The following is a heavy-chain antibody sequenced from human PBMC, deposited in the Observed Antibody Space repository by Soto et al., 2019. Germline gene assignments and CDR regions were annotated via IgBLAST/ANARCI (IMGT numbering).Heavy chain of an antibody. CDR1: GYSFTNYW. CDR3: ARTRGYSYGFLPPDFDY. J-gene: IGHJ4*03. Sequence: GESLKISCKGSGYSFTNYWIAWVRQMPGKGLEWMGNIYPGDSDTRYSPSFRGQVSISADKSIGTAYLQWSSLQASDTAIYYCARTRGYSYGFLPPDFDYWGHGTLVTVSS. V-gene: IGHV5-51*01. CDR2: IYPGDSDT. D-gene: IGHD5-18*01.